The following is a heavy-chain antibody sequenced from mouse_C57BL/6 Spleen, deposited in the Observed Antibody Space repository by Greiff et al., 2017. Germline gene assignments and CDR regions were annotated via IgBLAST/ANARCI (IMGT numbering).Heavy chain of an antibody. J-gene: IGHJ2*01. V-gene: IGHV1-69*01. D-gene: IGHD1-1*01. Sequence: VQLQQPGAELVMPGASVKLSCKASGYTFTSYWMHWVKQRPGQGLEWIGEIDPSDSYTNYNQKFKGKSTLTVDKSSSTAYMQLSSLTSEDSAVYYCARRGDYYGSSYPYYFDYWGQGTTLTVSS. CDR1: GYTFTSYW. CDR2: IDPSDSYT. CDR3: ARRGDYYGSSYPYYFDY.